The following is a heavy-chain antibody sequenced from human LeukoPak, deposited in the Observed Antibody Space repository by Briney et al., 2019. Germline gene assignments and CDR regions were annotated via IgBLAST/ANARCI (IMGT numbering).Heavy chain of an antibody. D-gene: IGHD2-15*01. Sequence: GGSLRLSCAASGFTFSSYWMHWVRQAPGKGLVWVSRINSDGSSTSYADSVKGRFTISRDNAKNTLYLQMNSLRAEDMAVYYCARPFEGYCSGGSCLDFDYWGQGTLVTVSS. CDR3: ARPFEGYCSGGSCLDFDY. CDR2: INSDGSST. J-gene: IGHJ4*02. CDR1: GFTFSSYW. V-gene: IGHV3-74*01.